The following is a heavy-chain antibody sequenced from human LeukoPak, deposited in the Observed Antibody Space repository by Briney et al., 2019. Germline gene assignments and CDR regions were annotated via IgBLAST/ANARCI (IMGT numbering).Heavy chain of an antibody. CDR3: ARLSYGGNSYYYYYMDV. J-gene: IGHJ6*03. CDR1: GGTFSSYA. Sequence: VASVKVSCKASGGTFSSYAISWVRQAPGQGLEWMGGIIPIFGTANYAQKLQGRVTMTTDTSTSTAYMELRSLRSDDRAVYYCARLSYGGNSYYYYYMDVWGKGTTVTVSS. V-gene: IGHV1-69*05. CDR2: IIPIFGTA. D-gene: IGHD4-23*01.